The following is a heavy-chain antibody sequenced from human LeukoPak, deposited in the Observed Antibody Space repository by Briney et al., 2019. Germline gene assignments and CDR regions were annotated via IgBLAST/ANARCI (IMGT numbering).Heavy chain of an antibody. CDR1: GGSINSFY. Sequence: SETLSLTCTVSGGSINSFYWSWIRQPPGKGLEWIGYIYYSGSTNYNPSLKSRVTISVDTSKNQLSLKLSSVTASDTAVYYCANALSGYGCFDYWGQGTLVTVSS. D-gene: IGHD5-12*01. V-gene: IGHV4-59*01. CDR3: ANALSGYGCFDY. CDR2: IYYSGST. J-gene: IGHJ4*02.